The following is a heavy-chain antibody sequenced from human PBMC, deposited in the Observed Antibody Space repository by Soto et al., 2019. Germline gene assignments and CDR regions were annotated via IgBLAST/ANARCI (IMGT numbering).Heavy chain of an antibody. Sequence: QVQLQESGPGLVKPSQTLSLTCTVSGGSISSGGYYWSWIRQHPGKGLEWIGYIYYSGSTYYHPSLKSRVTISVDTSKNQFSLKLSSVTAADTAVYYCARGAMVRGVKRAVWGQGTLVTVSS. CDR2: IYYSGST. CDR3: ARGAMVRGVKRAV. J-gene: IGHJ4*02. D-gene: IGHD3-10*01. V-gene: IGHV4-31*03. CDR1: GGSISSGGYY.